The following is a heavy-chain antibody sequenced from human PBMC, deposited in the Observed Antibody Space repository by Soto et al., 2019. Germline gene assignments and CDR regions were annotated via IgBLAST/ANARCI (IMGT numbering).Heavy chain of an antibody. CDR3: ARGVNSSIAARNWFDP. D-gene: IGHD6-6*01. CDR2: IYYSGST. J-gene: IGHJ5*02. CDR1: GGSISSSSYY. Sequence: LSLTCTVSGGSISSSSYYWGWIRQPPGKGLEWIGSIYYSGSTYYNPSLKSRVTISVDTSKNQFSLKLSSVTAADTAVYYCARGVNSSIAARNWFDPWGPGTLVTVS. V-gene: IGHV4-39*01.